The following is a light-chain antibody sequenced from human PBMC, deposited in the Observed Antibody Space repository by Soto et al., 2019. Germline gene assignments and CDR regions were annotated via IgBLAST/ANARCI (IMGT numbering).Light chain of an antibody. CDR3: QRYGG. CDR1: QSVSSSH. Sequence: EIVLTQSPGTLSLSPGERATLSCRASQSVSSSHLAWYQQKPGQAPRLLIYSASSRATGIPDRFSGSGSGTDFTLTISRFEPEDFAVYYCQRYGGFGQGTKVEIK. J-gene: IGKJ1*01. CDR2: SAS. V-gene: IGKV3-20*01.